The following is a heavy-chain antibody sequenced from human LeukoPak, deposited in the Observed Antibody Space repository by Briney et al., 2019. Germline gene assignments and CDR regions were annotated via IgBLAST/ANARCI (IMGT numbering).Heavy chain of an antibody. CDR3: ARGSRSGGGPAARQRHWFDP. CDR1: GGSFSGYY. Sequence: SETLSLTCAVYGGSFSGYYCSWIRQPPGKGLEWIGEINHSGSTNYNPSLKSRVTISVDTSKNQFSLKLSSVTAADTAVYYCARGSRSGGGPAARQRHWFDPWGQGTLVTVSS. J-gene: IGHJ5*02. CDR2: INHSGST. D-gene: IGHD3-10*01. V-gene: IGHV4-34*01.